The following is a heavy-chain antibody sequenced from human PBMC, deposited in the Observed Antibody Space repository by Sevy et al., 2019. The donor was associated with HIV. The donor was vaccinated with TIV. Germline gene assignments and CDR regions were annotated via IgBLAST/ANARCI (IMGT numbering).Heavy chain of an antibody. V-gene: IGHV3-30-3*01. J-gene: IGHJ4*02. Sequence: GGSLRLSCAASGFTFSSHAMHWARQAPGKGLEWVAVISYDGSNKYHADSVKGRFTISRDNSKNTLYLQMNTLSVEDTAVYYCAREVALFSSGWYEYFDYWGQGTLVTVSS. CDR2: ISYDGSNK. D-gene: IGHD6-19*01. CDR1: GFTFSSHA. CDR3: AREVALFSSGWYEYFDY.